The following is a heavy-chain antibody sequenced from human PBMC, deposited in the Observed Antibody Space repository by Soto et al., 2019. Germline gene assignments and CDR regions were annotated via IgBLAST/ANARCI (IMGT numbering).Heavy chain of an antibody. CDR1: GGSISSGGYS. J-gene: IGHJ6*02. D-gene: IGHD3-10*01. CDR2: IYHSGST. V-gene: IGHV4-30-2*01. CDR3: ARGPITVSRWYYGMDV. Sequence: TLSLTCAVSGGSISSGGYSWSWIRPPPGKGLEWIGYIYHSGSTYYNPSLKSRVTISVDRSKNQFSLKLSSVTAADTAVYYCARGPITVSRWYYGMDVWGQGTTVTVSS.